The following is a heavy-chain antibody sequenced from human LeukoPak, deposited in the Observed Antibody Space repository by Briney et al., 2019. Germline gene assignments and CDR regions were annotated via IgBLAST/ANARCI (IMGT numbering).Heavy chain of an antibody. CDR3: ASGITGTYFDY. D-gene: IGHD1-7*01. V-gene: IGHV3-53*01. Sequence: GGSLRLSCAASGFTVSSNYMSWVRQAPGKGLEWVSVIYSGGSTYYADSVKGRFTTSRDNSKNTLYLQMNSLRAEDTAVYYCASGITGTYFDYWGQGTLVTVSS. CDR2: IYSGGST. CDR1: GFTVSSNY. J-gene: IGHJ4*02.